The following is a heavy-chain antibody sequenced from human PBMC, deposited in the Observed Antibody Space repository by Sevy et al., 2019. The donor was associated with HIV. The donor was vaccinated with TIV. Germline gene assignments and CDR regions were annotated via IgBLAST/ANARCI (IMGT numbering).Heavy chain of an antibody. CDR2: INHSGST. CDR1: GGSFSGYY. D-gene: IGHD6-13*01. Sequence: SETLSLTCAVYGGSFSGYYWSWIRQPPGKGLEWIGEINHSGSTNYNPSLKSRVTISVDTSKNQFSLKLSSVTAADTAVYYCARKAIAAAGTMSNYSYGMDVWGQGTTVTVSS. V-gene: IGHV4-34*01. J-gene: IGHJ6*01. CDR3: ARKAIAAAGTMSNYSYGMDV.